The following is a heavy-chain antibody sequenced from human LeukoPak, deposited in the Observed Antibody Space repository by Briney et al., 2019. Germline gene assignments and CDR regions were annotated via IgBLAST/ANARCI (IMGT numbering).Heavy chain of an antibody. CDR2: INGDGSST. CDR1: GFTFSRNW. J-gene: IGHJ4*02. CDR3: SGAYYHPTGD. Sequence: GGSLRLSCAASGFTFSRNWMHWVRHAPGKGLVWVSRINGDGSSTSYADSVKGRFTVSRDNAKNTLYLQMNSLRAEDTAVYYCSGAYYHPTGDWGQGTLVTVSS. V-gene: IGHV3-74*01. D-gene: IGHD1-26*01.